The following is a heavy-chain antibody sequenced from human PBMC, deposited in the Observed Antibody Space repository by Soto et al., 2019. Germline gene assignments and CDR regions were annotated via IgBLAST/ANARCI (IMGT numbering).Heavy chain of an antibody. CDR2: ISSSGSTI. J-gene: IGHJ3*02. V-gene: IGHV3-11*01. D-gene: IGHD2-15*01. CDR1: GFTFSDYY. Sequence: GGSRRLSCAASGFTFSDYYMSWIRQAPGKGLEWVSHISSSGSTIYYADSVKGRFTISRDNAKNSLYLQMNSLRAEDTAVYYCARVGRYCSGGSCNGAYDAFDIWGQGTMVTVSS. CDR3: ARVGRYCSGGSCNGAYDAFDI.